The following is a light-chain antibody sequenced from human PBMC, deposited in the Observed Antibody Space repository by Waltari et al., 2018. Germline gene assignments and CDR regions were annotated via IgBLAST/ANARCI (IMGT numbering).Light chain of an antibody. CDR3: ASYTSTNTVL. J-gene: IGLJ2*01. V-gene: IGLV2-14*03. CDR2: DVA. CDR1: SSDVGGYNF. Sequence: QSALAQPASVSGSPGQSITISCTGTSSDVGGYNFVSWYQQHPGKAPKLMIFDVARWTSGVSYRFSGAKSGNTASLTISGLQAEDEAEYYCASYTSTNTVLFGGGTRVTVL.